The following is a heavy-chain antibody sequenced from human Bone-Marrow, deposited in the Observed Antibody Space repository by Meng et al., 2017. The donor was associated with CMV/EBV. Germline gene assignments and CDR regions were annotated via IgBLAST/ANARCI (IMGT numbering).Heavy chain of an antibody. CDR1: GFTFDDYG. J-gene: IGHJ4*02. CDR3: ARGGWLRFSDY. V-gene: IGHV3-20*04. CDR2: INSNGGST. Sequence: GESLKISCAASGFTFDDYGMSWVRQAPGKGLEWVSGINSNGGSTGYADSVKGRFTISRDNAKNSLYLQMNSLRAEDTALYYCARGGWLRFSDYWGQGTLVTVSS. D-gene: IGHD5-12*01.